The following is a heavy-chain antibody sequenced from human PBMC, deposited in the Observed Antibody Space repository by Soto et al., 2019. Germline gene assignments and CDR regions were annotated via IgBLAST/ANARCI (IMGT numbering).Heavy chain of an antibody. V-gene: IGHV1-69*13. CDR2: IIPIFGTA. Sequence: SVKVSCKASGGTFSSYAISWVRQAPGQGLEWMGGIIPIFGTANYAQKFQGRVTITADESTSTAYMELSSLRSEDTAVYYCARITPISARSYGKTPDYYYVMDVWGQGTTVTVSS. CDR1: GGTFSSYA. CDR3: ARITPISARSYGKTPDYYYVMDV. J-gene: IGHJ6*02. D-gene: IGHD1-26*01.